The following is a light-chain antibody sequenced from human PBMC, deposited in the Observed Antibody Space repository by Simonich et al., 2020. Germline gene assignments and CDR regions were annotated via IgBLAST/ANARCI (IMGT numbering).Light chain of an antibody. V-gene: IGLV2-14*03. CDR3: SSYTSSSTRV. J-gene: IGLJ3*02. Sequence: QSALTQPASVSGSPGQSITISFTGTSSDVGGYYYVSWYQQHPDKAPKLMIYDVSKRPSGVSNRFSGSKSGNTASLTISGLQAEDEADYYCSSYTSSSTRVFGGGTKLTVL. CDR1: SSDVGGYYY. CDR2: DVS.